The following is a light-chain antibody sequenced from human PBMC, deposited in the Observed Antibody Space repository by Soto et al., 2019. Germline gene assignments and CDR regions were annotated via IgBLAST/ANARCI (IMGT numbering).Light chain of an antibody. CDR3: QAWDSGSDHVV. CDR2: YDR. Sequence: SYELTQPPSVSVAPGKTARITCGESDIGSKSVHWYQQKPGQAPVLVIYYDRHRPSGIPERFSGSNSGNTATLTISRVEAGYEADYYCQAWDSGSDHVVFGGGTKVTVL. CDR1: DIGSKS. J-gene: IGLJ2*01. V-gene: IGLV3-21*01.